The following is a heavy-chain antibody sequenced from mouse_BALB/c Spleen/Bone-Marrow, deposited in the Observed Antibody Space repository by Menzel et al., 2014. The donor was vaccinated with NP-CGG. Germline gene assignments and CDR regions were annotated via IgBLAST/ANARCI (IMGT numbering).Heavy chain of an antibody. D-gene: IGHD2-1*01. CDR2: INPGSSTI. CDR1: GFDFSRYR. Sequence: EVKLVESGGGLVQPGGSLNLSCAASGFDFSRYRMSWARQAPGKGQEWIGEINPGSSTINYTPSLKDKFIISRDNAKNTLYLQMSIVRSEDTALYYCARLNGNYDAMDYWGQGTSVTVSS. CDR3: ARLNGNYDAMDY. V-gene: IGHV4-2*02. J-gene: IGHJ4*01.